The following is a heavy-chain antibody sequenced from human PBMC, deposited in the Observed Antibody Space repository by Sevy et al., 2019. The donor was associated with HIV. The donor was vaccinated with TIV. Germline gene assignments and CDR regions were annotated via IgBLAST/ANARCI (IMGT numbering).Heavy chain of an antibody. Sequence: SETLSLTCTVSGGSISSYYWSWIRQPPGKGLEWIGYIYYSGSTNYNPSLKSRVTISVDTSKNQFSLKLGSVTAADTAVYYCARGVFSNYYYYYGMDVWGQGTTVTVSS. D-gene: IGHD3-9*01. J-gene: IGHJ6*02. CDR1: GGSISSYY. CDR2: IYYSGST. CDR3: ARGVFSNYYYYYGMDV. V-gene: IGHV4-59*01.